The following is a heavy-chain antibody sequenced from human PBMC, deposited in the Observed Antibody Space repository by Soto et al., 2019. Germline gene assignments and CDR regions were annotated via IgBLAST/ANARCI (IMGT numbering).Heavy chain of an antibody. CDR2: IIPIFGTA. D-gene: IGHD6-19*01. J-gene: IGHJ3*02. Sequence: ASVKVSCKASGGTFSSYAISWVRQAPGQGLEWMGGIIPIFGTANYAQKFQGRVTLTRDTSTNTVNMGLSSLRSEDTAVYYCAREKWLVRRNDPFDIWGQGTMVTVSS. V-gene: IGHV1-69*05. CDR1: GGTFSSYA. CDR3: AREKWLVRRNDPFDI.